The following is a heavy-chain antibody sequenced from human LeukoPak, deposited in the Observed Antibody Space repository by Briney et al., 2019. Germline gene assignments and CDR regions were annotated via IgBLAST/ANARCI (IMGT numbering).Heavy chain of an antibody. D-gene: IGHD6-13*01. J-gene: IGHJ3*02. CDR2: IYYSGST. V-gene: IGHV4-30-4*07. CDR1: GGSISSGGYS. CDR3: ARASSSWYYDAFDI. Sequence: SETLSLTCAVSGGSISSGGYSWSWIRQPPGKGLEWIGYIYYSGSTYYNPSLKSRVTISVDTSKNRFSLKLSSVTAADTAVYYCARASSSWYYDAFDIWGQGTMVTVSS.